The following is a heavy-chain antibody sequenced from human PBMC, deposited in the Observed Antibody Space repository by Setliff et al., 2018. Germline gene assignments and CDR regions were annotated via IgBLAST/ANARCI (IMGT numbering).Heavy chain of an antibody. CDR1: GASIGSGSHY. V-gene: IGHV4-61*09. J-gene: IGHJ6*02. CDR2: IYTSGTT. D-gene: IGHD3-16*01. CDR3: AREYVVISFVANTHSHYGMDV. Sequence: KTSETVSLTCTVSGASIGSGSHYWSWIRQSAERGLEWIGHIYTSGTTDYSPSFKSRVSISADTPKNLVSLKLHSVTAADTAVYYCAREYVVISFVANTHSHYGMDVWGQGTTVTVSS.